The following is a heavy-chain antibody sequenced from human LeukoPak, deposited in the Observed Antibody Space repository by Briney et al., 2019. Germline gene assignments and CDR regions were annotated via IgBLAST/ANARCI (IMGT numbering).Heavy chain of an antibody. J-gene: IGHJ3*02. CDR3: ARAGRPTVVTDDAFDI. D-gene: IGHD4-23*01. Sequence: ASLRVSCTASGYTFTGYYMHWVRQAPGQRLEWVGWISRSSGGTNYAQNVQGRFTITRDTSKSTAYMELNRLRSDDTAVYYCARAGRPTVVTDDAFDIWAQGPMVTVSS. CDR2: ISRSSGGT. V-gene: IGHV1-2*02. CDR1: GYTFTGYY.